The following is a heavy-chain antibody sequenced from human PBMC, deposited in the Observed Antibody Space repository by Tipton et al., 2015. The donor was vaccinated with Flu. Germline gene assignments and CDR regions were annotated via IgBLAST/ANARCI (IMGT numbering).Heavy chain of an antibody. Sequence: QLVQSGAEVKKPGSSVKVSCKASGGTFSSYAISWVRQAPGQGLEWMGGIIPIFGTANYAQKFQGRVTITADESTSTAYMELSSLRSEDTAVYYCARERSGTIFGVPSPTDLWGRGTLVTVSS. J-gene: IGHJ2*01. V-gene: IGHV1-69*01. CDR3: ARERSGTIFGVPSPTDL. CDR1: GGTFSSYA. D-gene: IGHD3-3*01. CDR2: IIPIFGTA.